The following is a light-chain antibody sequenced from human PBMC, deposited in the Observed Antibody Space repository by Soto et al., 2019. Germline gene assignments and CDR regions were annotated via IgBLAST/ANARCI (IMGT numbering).Light chain of an antibody. CDR3: QQSYSAPWT. CDR1: QSISSY. Sequence: DIQMTQSPSSLSASVGDRVTITCRASQSISSYLNWYQQKPGKAPKLLIYTASSLQSGVPSRFSGSGSGRDFTLTINSLQPEDFATYYCQQSYSAPWTFGQGTKVEIK. CDR2: TAS. V-gene: IGKV1-39*01. J-gene: IGKJ1*01.